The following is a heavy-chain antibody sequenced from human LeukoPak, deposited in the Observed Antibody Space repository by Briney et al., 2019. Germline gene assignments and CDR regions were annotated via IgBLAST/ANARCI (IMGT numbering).Heavy chain of an antibody. D-gene: IGHD6-13*01. CDR1: AFTFSSYS. CDR3: ARGQRYSSSWYRFGYYYGMDV. CDR2: INHSGST. V-gene: IGHV4-34*01. J-gene: IGHJ6*02. Sequence: GSLRLSCAASAFTFSSYSMNWIRQPPGKGLEWIGEINHSGSTNYNPSLKSRVTISVDTSKNQFSLKLSSVTAADTAVYYCARGQRYSSSWYRFGYYYGMDVWGQGTTVTVSS.